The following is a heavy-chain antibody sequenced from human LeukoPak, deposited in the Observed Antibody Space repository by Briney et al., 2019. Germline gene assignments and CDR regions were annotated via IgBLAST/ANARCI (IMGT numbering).Heavy chain of an antibody. CDR3: AKWVGATDWFDP. CDR1: GFTFSSYA. V-gene: IGHV3-23*01. D-gene: IGHD1-26*01. J-gene: IGHJ5*02. Sequence: QPGGSLRLSCAASGFTFSSYAMSWVRQAPGKGLEWVSAISGSGGSTYYADSVKGRCTISRDNSKNTLYLQMNSLRAEDTAVYYWAKWVGATDWFDPWGQGTLVTVSS. CDR2: ISGSGGST.